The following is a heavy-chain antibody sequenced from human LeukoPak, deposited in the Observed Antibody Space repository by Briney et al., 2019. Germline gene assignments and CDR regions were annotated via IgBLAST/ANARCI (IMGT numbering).Heavy chain of an antibody. J-gene: IGHJ5*02. Sequence: GGSLRLSCTASGFTFSNYAMSWVRQASGKGLEWVSTISGTGINTYYADSVKGRFTISRDNSKNTLFLQMNSLRADDTAVYYCAKDIVRVDCSGGSCYPLDPWGQGTLVTVSS. V-gene: IGHV3-23*01. CDR3: AKDIVRVDCSGGSCYPLDP. D-gene: IGHD2-15*01. CDR2: ISGTGINT. CDR1: GFTFSNYA.